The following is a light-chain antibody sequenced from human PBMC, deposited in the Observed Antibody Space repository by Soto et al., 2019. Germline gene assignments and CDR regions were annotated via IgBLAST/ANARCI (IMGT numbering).Light chain of an antibody. J-gene: IGLJ3*02. Sequence: QSALTQHASVSGSPGQSITLSCTGTSSDVGGYNSVSWYQQYPGNAPRLIIFEVSNRPSEGSNRIAGSKSGNTASLIISGLQAEDEADYYCSSYTTTSTRVFGGGTKLTVL. CDR2: EVS. V-gene: IGLV2-14*01. CDR1: SSDVGGYNS. CDR3: SSYTTTSTRV.